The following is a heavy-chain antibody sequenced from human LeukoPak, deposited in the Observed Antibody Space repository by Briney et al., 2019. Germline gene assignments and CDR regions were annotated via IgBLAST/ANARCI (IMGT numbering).Heavy chain of an antibody. CDR3: AREYRGDIVVVPAAPPGY. D-gene: IGHD2-2*01. Sequence: GGSLRLSCAASGLTFSSYAMSWVRQVPGKGLEWVSGISGSGGNTYYADSAKGRFTISRDNSKNTLYLQMNSLRAEDTAVYYCAREYRGDIVVVPAAPPGYWGQGTLVTVSS. J-gene: IGHJ4*02. CDR2: ISGSGGNT. CDR1: GLTFSSYA. V-gene: IGHV3-23*01.